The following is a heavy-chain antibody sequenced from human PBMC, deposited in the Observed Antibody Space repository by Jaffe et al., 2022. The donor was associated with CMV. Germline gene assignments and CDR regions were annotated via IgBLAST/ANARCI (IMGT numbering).Heavy chain of an antibody. CDR2: IYPGDSDT. CDR1: GYSFTTHW. Sequence: EVQLVQSGAEVKKPGESLKISCKGSGYSFTTHWIGWVRQMPGKGLEWMGIIYPGDSDTTYSPPFRGQVTFSADKSISTAYLQWSSLRASDTAMYYCARRHEGCSGGRCYNTDTLDIWGQGTMVTVSS. CDR3: ARRHEGCSGGRCYNTDTLDI. D-gene: IGHD2-15*01. J-gene: IGHJ3*02. V-gene: IGHV5-51*01.